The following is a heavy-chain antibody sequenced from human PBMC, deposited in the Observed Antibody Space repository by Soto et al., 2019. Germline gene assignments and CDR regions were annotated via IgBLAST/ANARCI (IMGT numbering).Heavy chain of an antibody. CDR1: GGSFSGYY. CDR2: INHSGST. J-gene: IGHJ4*02. V-gene: IGHV4-34*01. CDR3: ARGWGRIFDY. D-gene: IGHD7-27*01. Sequence: SETLSLTCAVYGGSFSGYYWSWIRQPPGKGLEWIGEINHSGSTSYNPSLKSRVTISVDTSKNQFSLKLSSVTAADTAVYYCARGWGRIFDYWGQGTLVTVSS.